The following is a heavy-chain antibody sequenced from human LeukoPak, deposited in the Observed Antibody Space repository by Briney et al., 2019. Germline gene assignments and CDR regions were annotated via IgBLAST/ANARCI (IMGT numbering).Heavy chain of an antibody. Sequence: ASVKVSCKASGYTFTSYYMHWVRQAPGQGLEWMGIINPSGGSTSYAQKFQGRVTMTRDTSTSTVYMELSSLRSEDTAVYYCARDKEDYDFWSGQCCYMDVWGKGTTVTVSS. V-gene: IGHV1-46*01. J-gene: IGHJ6*03. D-gene: IGHD3-3*01. CDR2: INPSGGST. CDR3: ARDKEDYDFWSGQCCYMDV. CDR1: GYTFTSYY.